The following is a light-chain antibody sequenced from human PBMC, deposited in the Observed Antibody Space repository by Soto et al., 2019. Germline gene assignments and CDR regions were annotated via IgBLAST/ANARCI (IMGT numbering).Light chain of an antibody. V-gene: IGLV2-14*01. CDR2: GVS. CDR1: SSDVGGYDY. Sequence: QSVLTQPASVSGSPGQSITISCTGTSSDVGGYDYVSWYQQHPGKAPKLLIYGVSNRASGVSIRFSGSKSGNTASLTISGLQAEDEADYYCCSYAGSSTLIFGGGTKLTVL. J-gene: IGLJ2*01. CDR3: CSYAGSSTLI.